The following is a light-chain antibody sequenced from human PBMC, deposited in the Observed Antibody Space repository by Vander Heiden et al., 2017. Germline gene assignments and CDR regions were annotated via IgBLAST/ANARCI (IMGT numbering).Light chain of an antibody. V-gene: IGKV1-8*01. CDR1: QGISSY. Sequence: AIRMTQSPSSFSASTGDRVTITCRASQGISSYLAWYQQKPGKAPKLLIYAASTLQSGVPSRFSGSGSETDFTLTISCLQSEDFATYYCRQYYSYPRTFGQGTKLEIK. CDR3: RQYYSYPRT. CDR2: AAS. J-gene: IGKJ2*01.